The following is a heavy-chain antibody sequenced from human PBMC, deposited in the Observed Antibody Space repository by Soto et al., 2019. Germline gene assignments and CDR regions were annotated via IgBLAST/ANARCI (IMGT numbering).Heavy chain of an antibody. CDR2: IYYSGST. J-gene: IGHJ2*01. V-gene: IGHV4-39*02. D-gene: IGHD4-17*01. CDR1: GGSISSSSYY. CDR3: ARERRFMTTVTKRPELGYFDL. Sequence: QLQLQESGPGLVKPSETLSLTCTVSGGSISSSSYYWGWIRQPPGKGLEWIGSIYYSGSTYYNPSLKSRVTLPIDTSKNQCSLKLSSVTAADTAVYYCARERRFMTTVTKRPELGYFDLWGRGTLVTVSS.